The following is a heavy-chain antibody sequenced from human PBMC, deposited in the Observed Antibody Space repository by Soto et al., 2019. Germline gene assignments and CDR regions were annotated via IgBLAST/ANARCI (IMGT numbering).Heavy chain of an antibody. CDR1: GYTFIRYG. Sequence: QVQLVQSASEVMKPGASVKVSCKASGYTFIRYGITWVRQAPGQRLEWMGWISPYNDQTIYAQKLPGRVTMTAATSTRTVYMQLRSLKSDDAAVYYCARGGYYDNVWGKLSHYGLDVWGQGTSVTVSS. CDR2: ISPYNDQT. D-gene: IGHD3-16*01. CDR3: ARGGYYDNVWGKLSHYGLDV. V-gene: IGHV1-18*01. J-gene: IGHJ6*02.